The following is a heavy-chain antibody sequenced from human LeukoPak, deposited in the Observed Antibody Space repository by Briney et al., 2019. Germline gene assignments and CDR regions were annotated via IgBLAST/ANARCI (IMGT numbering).Heavy chain of an antibody. Sequence: GGSLRLSCAASGFTFSSYAMSWVRQAPGKGLEWVSAISGSGGSTYYADSVKGRFTISRDNSKNTLYLQMNSLRAEDTAVYYCARDYCGGDCYSYYYGMDVWGQGTTVTVSS. CDR1: GFTFSSYA. V-gene: IGHV3-23*01. J-gene: IGHJ6*02. CDR3: ARDYCGGDCYSYYYGMDV. D-gene: IGHD2-21*02. CDR2: ISGSGGST.